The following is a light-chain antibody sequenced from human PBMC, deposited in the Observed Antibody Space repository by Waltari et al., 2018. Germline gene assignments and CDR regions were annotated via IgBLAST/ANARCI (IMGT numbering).Light chain of an antibody. J-gene: IGKJ4*01. CDR2: GAS. V-gene: IGKV3-20*01. Sequence: IVLTQSPGTLSLSPGERATLSCRASQSVSNTYLAWYQPRPDPAPRLLIYGASSKATGIPDRFSGSGSGTEFTLTINALEPEDSAVYFCQQYNYSPLTFGGGTRVEIK. CDR1: QSVSNTY. CDR3: QQYNYSPLT.